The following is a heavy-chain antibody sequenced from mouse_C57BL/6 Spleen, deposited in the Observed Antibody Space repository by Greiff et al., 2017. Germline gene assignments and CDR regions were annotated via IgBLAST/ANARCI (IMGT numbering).Heavy chain of an antibody. CDR3: ARGGTKYFDY. CDR1: GYTFTDYY. Sequence: QVQLQQSGAELVRPGASVKLSCKASGYTFTDYYINWVKQRPGQGLEWIARIYPGSGNTYYNEKFKGKATLTAEKSSSTAYMQLSSLTSEDSAVYFCARGGTKYFDYWGQGTTLTVSS. D-gene: IGHD4-1*01. CDR2: IYPGSGNT. V-gene: IGHV1-76*01. J-gene: IGHJ2*01.